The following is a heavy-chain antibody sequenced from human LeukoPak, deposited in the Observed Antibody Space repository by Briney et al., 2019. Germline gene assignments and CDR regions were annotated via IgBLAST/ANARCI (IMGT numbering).Heavy chain of an antibody. D-gene: IGHD4-11*01. J-gene: IGHJ4*02. CDR3: ARGPSSTVTGYYFDY. CDR2: IIPIFGTA. V-gene: IGHV1-69*13. Sequence: SVKVSCKASGGTFSSYAISWGGQAPGQGLEWRGGIIPIFGTANYAQKSQGRVTITADQSTSTAYMELSSLRSEDTAVYYCARGPSSTVTGYYFDYWGQGTLVTVSS. CDR1: GGTFSSYA.